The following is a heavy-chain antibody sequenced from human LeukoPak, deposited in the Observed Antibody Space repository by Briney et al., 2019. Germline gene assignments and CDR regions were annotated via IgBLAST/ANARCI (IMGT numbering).Heavy chain of an antibody. CDR3: ARSHRSSGYYGDAFDI. J-gene: IGHJ3*02. CDR2: ISSSSTI. Sequence: GGSLRLSCAASGFTFSSYNMNWVRQAPGEGLEWVSYISSSSTIYYADSVKGRFTISRDNAKNSLYLQMNSLRAEDTAVYYCARSHRSSGYYGDAFDIWGQGTMVTVSS. CDR1: GFTFSSYN. D-gene: IGHD3-22*01. V-gene: IGHV3-48*01.